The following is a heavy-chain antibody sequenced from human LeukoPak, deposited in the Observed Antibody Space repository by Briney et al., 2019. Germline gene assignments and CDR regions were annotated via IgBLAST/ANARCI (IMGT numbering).Heavy chain of an antibody. V-gene: IGHV4-34*01. J-gene: IGHJ3*02. CDR3: ARKRAFDI. CDR1: GGSFSLYY. CDR2: ISHSEIT. Sequence: PSETLSLTCAVDGGSFSLYYWSWIRQPPGKGLEWIGEISHSEITNYNSSLKSRVTISLDTSKNQFSLRLSSVTAADTAVYYCARKRAFDIWGQGTMVTVSS.